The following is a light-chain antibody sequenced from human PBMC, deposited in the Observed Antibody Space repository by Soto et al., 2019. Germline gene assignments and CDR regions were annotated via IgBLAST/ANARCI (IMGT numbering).Light chain of an antibody. Sequence: IQMTQSPSTLSASVGDRVTITCRASQTIGNWLAWYQQKTGKAPKLLIYDASGLERGVPSRFSGSRSGTEFTLTISSLQPDDFATYYCQQYDSYSYTFGQGTKLEIK. CDR1: QTIGNW. J-gene: IGKJ2*01. CDR3: QQYDSYSYT. CDR2: DAS. V-gene: IGKV1-5*01.